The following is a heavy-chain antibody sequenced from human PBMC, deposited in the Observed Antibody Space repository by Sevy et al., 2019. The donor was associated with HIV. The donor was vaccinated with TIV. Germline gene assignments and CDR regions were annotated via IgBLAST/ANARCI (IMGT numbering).Heavy chain of an antibody. J-gene: IGHJ6*02. D-gene: IGHD5-12*01. CDR1: GFTVSRNY. V-gene: IGHV3-53*01. Sequence: GGSLRLSCAASGFTVSRNYMSWVRQAPGKGLEWVSVIYSGGSTYYADSVKGRFTISRDNSKNTLYLQMNSLRAEDTAVYYCARREEMAPGYYGMDVWGQGTTVTVSS. CDR2: IYSGGST. CDR3: ARREEMAPGYYGMDV.